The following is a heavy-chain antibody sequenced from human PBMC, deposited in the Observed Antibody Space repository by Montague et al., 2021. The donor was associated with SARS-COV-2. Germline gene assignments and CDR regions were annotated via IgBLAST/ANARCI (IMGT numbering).Heavy chain of an antibody. V-gene: IGHV4-59*08. CDR1: SGSISNYY. CDR3: ARSVQFAYGLDV. J-gene: IGHJ6*02. CDR2: IFHTDNT. Sequence: SETLSLTCTVSSGSISNYYWSWIRRPPGKGLEWIGFIFHTDNTNYNPSRGSRVSILIDTSKSHFSLRVRSVTAADTDVYYCARSVQFAYGLDVWGQGTTVTISS. D-gene: IGHD3-16*01.